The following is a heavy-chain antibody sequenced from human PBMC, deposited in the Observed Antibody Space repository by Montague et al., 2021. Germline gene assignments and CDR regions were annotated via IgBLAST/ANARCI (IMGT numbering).Heavy chain of an antibody. D-gene: IGHD1-26*01. CDR2: VNERGSS. Sequence: SETLSLTCAVSGGSFSVYSWTWIRQSPGNRLEWIGEVNERGSSNFNPSLKSRPTISVDTSNKHLSLNLRSVTAADTAVYYCARRGIVGVGQQGYFYAMDVWGQGTTVIVSS. CDR3: ARRGIVGVGQQGYFYAMDV. CDR1: GGSFSVYS. J-gene: IGHJ6*02. V-gene: IGHV4-34*01.